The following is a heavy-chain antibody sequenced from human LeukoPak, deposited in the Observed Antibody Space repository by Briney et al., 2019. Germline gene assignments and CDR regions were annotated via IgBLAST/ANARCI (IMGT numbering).Heavy chain of an antibody. J-gene: IGHJ3*02. CDR2: ISYDGSNK. CDR3: ARALTIFGVVIYAFDI. D-gene: IGHD3-3*01. Sequence: GGSLRLSCAASGFTFSSYAMHWVRQAPGKGLEWVAVISYDGSNKYYADSVKGRFTISRDNAKNSLYLQMNSLRAEDTAVYYCARALTIFGVVIYAFDIWGQGTMVTVSS. CDR1: GFTFSSYA. V-gene: IGHV3-30*04.